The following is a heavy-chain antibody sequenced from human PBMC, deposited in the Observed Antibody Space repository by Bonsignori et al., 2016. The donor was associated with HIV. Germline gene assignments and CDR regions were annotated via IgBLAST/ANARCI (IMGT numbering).Heavy chain of an antibody. CDR2: IYHDGTN. Sequence: QVQLQESGPGLVKPSETLSLTCTVSGFSINNGYYWGWIRQPPNKGLEWIGSIYHDGTNYYNPSLKSRLTISIDTSKNQFSLKLSSLTAADTALYYCAMGTWNGADFDYWGQGTLVTVSS. CDR1: GFSINNGYY. V-gene: IGHV4-38-2*02. J-gene: IGHJ4*02. CDR3: AMGTWNGADFDY. D-gene: IGHD3-3*01.